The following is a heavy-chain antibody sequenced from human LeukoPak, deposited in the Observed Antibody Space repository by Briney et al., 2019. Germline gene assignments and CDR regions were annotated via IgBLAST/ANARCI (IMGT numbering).Heavy chain of an antibody. CDR2: INHSGST. CDR1: GGSFSGYY. V-gene: IGHV4-34*01. Sequence: PSETLSLTCAVYGGSFSGYYWSWIRQPPGKGLEWIGEINHSGSTNYNPSLKNRVTISVDTSKNQFSLKLSSVTAADTAVYYCARERGLVFDYWGQGTLVTVSS. J-gene: IGHJ4*02. D-gene: IGHD3/OR15-3a*01. CDR3: ARERGLVFDY.